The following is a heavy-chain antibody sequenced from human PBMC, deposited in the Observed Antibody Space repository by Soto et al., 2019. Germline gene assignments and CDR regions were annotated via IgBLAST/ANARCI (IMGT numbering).Heavy chain of an antibody. CDR2: INPNSGGT. V-gene: IGHV1-2*04. CDR1: GYTFTGYY. D-gene: IGHD2-15*01. Sequence: ASVKVSCKASGYTFTGYYMHWVRRAPGQGLEWMGWINPNSGGTNYAQKFQGWVTMTRDTSISTAYMELSRLRSDDTAVYYCARGPQSEGGGRTPVEVSSDAFDIWGQGTMVTVSS. CDR3: ARGPQSEGGGRTPVEVSSDAFDI. J-gene: IGHJ3*02.